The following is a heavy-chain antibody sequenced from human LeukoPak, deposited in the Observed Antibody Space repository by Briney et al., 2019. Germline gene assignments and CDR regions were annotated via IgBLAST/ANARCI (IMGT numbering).Heavy chain of an antibody. CDR2: ISGSGGST. CDR1: GFTFSSYA. J-gene: IGHJ2*01. V-gene: IGHV3-23*01. D-gene: IGHD3-22*01. Sequence: GGCLRLYCAASGFTFSSYAMSWVRQAPGKGLEWVSAISGSGGSTYYADSVKGRFTISRDNSKNTLYLQMNSLRAEDTAVYYCAKDRRYYDTGGYFDLWGRGTLVTVSS. CDR3: AKDRRYYDTGGYFDL.